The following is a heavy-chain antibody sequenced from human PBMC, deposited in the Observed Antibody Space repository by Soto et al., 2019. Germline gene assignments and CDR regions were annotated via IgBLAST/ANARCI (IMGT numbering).Heavy chain of an antibody. D-gene: IGHD3-22*01. CDR2: ISYDGSNK. J-gene: IGHJ4*02. CDR3: ARAVITEGELRPPIS. CDR1: GFTFSSYA. Sequence: GGSLRLSCAASGFTFSSYAMHWVRQAPGKGLEWVAVISYDGSNKYYADSVKGRFTISRDNSKNTLYLQMNSLRAEDTAVYYCARAVITEGELRPPISWGQGTLVTVSS. V-gene: IGHV3-30-3*01.